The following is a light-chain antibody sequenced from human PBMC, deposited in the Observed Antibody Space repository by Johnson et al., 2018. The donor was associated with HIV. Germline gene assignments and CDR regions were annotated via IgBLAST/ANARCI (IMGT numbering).Light chain of an antibody. CDR2: ENN. V-gene: IGLV1-51*02. Sequence: QSVLTQPPSVSAAPGQKVTISCSGSNSNIGNNYVSWYQQVPGTAPKLLIYENNKRPSGIPDRFSGSRSGTSATLDITGLQTGDEADYYCGAWDSSLSANVFATETKVTVL. J-gene: IGLJ1*01. CDR1: NSNIGNNY. CDR3: GAWDSSLSANV.